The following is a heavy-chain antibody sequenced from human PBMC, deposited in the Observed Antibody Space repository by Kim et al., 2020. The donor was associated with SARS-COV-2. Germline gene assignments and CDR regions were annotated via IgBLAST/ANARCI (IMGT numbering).Heavy chain of an antibody. Sequence: YYTPSLKSRVTISVDTSKNQFSLKRSSVTAADTAVYYCARLTYSSGDFDYWGQGTLVTVSS. J-gene: IGHJ4*02. D-gene: IGHD6-19*01. V-gene: IGHV4-30-2*04. CDR3: ARLTYSSGDFDY.